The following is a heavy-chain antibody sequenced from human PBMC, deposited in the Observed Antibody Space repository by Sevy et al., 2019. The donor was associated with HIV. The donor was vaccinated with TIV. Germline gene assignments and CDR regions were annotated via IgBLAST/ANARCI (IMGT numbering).Heavy chain of an antibody. CDR3: AKDRGDYGSGGYYRPFDY. Sequence: GGSLRLSCAASGFSFSNYAMNWVRQAPGKGPEWVSGISAGGENTYYAGSVKGRFTISRDNSKNTLYLQMKSLGAEDTAVYHCAKDRGDYGSGGYYRPFDYWGQGTLVTVSS. J-gene: IGHJ4*02. CDR1: GFSFSNYA. D-gene: IGHD3-10*01. V-gene: IGHV3-23*01. CDR2: ISAGGENT.